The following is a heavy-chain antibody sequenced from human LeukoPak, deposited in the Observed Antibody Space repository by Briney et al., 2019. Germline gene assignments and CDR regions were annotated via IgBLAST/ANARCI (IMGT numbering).Heavy chain of an antibody. CDR3: ARARGRAVRGVIVYYYYGMDV. J-gene: IGHJ6*02. Sequence: PGGSLRLSCAASGFTFSRYAMHWVRQAPGKGLEWVADISYDGSNKYYAHSVKGRFTLSRDNSKNTLYLQMNSLRAEDTAMYYCARARGRAVRGVIVYYYYGMDVWGQGTTVTVSS. V-gene: IGHV3-30-3*01. D-gene: IGHD3-10*01. CDR2: ISYDGSNK. CDR1: GFTFSRYA.